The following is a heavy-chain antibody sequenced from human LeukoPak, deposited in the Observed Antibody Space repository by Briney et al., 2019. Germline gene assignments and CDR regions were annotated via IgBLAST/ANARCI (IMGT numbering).Heavy chain of an antibody. CDR3: TRSLGVVIHGGMDV. CDR2: ISASGGT. V-gene: IGHV4-59*01. Sequence: SETLSLTCTVSGGSISTYYWSWIRQSPGKGLEWIADISASGGTNYNPSLESRVTVSIDSSKNQFSLKLSSVTAADTAVYYCTRSLGVVIHGGMDVWGQGTTVTVSS. D-gene: IGHD3-3*01. CDR1: GGSISTYY. J-gene: IGHJ6*02.